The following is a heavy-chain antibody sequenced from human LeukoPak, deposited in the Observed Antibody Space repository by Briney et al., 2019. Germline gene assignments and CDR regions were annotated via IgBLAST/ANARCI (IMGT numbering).Heavy chain of an antibody. CDR3: ARGAFCTNGVCYTPRMDV. V-gene: IGHV1-2*02. J-gene: IGHJ6*03. CDR2: INPNSGGT. CDR1: GYTFTGYY. Sequence: GASVRVSCKASGYTFTGYYMHWVRQAPGQGLEWMGWINPNSGGTNYAQKFQGRVTMTRDTSISTAYMELSRLRSDDTAVYYCARGAFCTNGVCYTPRMDVWGKGTTVTDSS. D-gene: IGHD2-8*01.